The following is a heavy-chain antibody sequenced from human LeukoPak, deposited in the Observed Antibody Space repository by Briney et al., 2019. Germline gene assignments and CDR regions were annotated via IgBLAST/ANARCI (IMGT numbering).Heavy chain of an antibody. Sequence: GGSLRLSCAASGFTFSSYWMSWVRQAPGKGLEWVANINQDGSEEYYVDSVKGRFTISRDNAKNSLYLQMNSLRAEDTAVYYCARVGDYGDYYFDYWGQGTLVTVSS. CDR3: ARVGDYGDYYFDY. V-gene: IGHV3-7*03. CDR1: GFTFSSYW. CDR2: INQDGSEE. D-gene: IGHD4-17*01. J-gene: IGHJ4*02.